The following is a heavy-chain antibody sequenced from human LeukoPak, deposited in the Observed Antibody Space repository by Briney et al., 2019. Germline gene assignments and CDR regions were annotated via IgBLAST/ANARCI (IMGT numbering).Heavy chain of an antibody. CDR1: GGSFSGYY. Sequence: PSETLSLTCAVYGGSFSGYYWSWIRQPPGQGQEWIGEINQSGSTNYNPTPNSRVTISADTSKNQFSLKLSSVTAADTAVYYCARGWYYYYYMDVWGKGTTVTVSS. V-gene: IGHV4-34*01. J-gene: IGHJ6*03. CDR3: ARGWYYYYYMDV. CDR2: INQSGST.